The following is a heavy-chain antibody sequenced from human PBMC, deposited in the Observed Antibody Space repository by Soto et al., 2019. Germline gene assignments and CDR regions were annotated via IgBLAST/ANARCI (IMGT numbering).Heavy chain of an antibody. CDR2: IYHSGST. D-gene: IGHD3-22*01. CDR3: ARSPYYYDSSGHDAFDI. Sequence: SETLSLTCAVSGGSISSGGYSWSWIRQPPGKGLEWIGYIYHSGSTYYNPSLKSRVTISVDTSKNQFSLKLSSVTAADTAVYYCARSPYYYDSSGHDAFDIWGQGTMVTVSS. V-gene: IGHV4-30-2*02. J-gene: IGHJ3*02. CDR1: GGSISSGGYS.